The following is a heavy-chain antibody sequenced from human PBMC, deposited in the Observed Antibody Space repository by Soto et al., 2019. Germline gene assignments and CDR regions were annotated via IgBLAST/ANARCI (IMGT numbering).Heavy chain of an antibody. CDR2: IYYNGNT. Sequence: SETLSLTCTLSGGAINDHYWSFIRQPPGKGLEWIGYIYYNGNTNYNPSLESRVTISVDRSRNQFSLRLTSLTAADTAVYYCAVVLTVYFDYWGAGAPATASS. D-gene: IGHD2-21*02. CDR3: AVVLTVYFDY. J-gene: IGHJ4*02. V-gene: IGHV4-59*11. CDR1: GGAINDHY.